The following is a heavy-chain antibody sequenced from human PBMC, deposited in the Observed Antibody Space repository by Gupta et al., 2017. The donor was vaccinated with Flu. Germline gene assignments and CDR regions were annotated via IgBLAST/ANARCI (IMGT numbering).Heavy chain of an antibody. Sequence: EVQLVESGGGVVQPGKSLRLSCVASGFTFSSYWISWVRQAPGKGLEWVANMKPEGGERYYVASVKGRFTISRDNAKNSLYLQMNSLRAEDTAVYYCAALGATLDFWGRGTLVTVSS. CDR1: GFTFSSYW. V-gene: IGHV3-7*01. J-gene: IGHJ4*02. CDR3: AALGATLDF. D-gene: IGHD1-26*01. CDR2: MKPEGGER.